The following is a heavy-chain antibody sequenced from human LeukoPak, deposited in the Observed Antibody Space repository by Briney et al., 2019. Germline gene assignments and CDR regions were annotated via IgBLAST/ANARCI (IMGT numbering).Heavy chain of an antibody. Sequence: SENLSLTCTVAAVSSTITIDYWGWARQPPGKGLEWIATFYYSTSTQYNPSLKTRVTMSTDTSKNQFSLKLSSMPAADTAVYYCVRHQCSGTRCDNFYFYGMDVWGQGTTVTVSS. D-gene: IGHD2-2*02. V-gene: IGHV4-39*01. CDR2: FYYSTST. CDR1: AVSSTITIDY. J-gene: IGHJ6*02. CDR3: VRHQCSGTRCDNFYFYGMDV.